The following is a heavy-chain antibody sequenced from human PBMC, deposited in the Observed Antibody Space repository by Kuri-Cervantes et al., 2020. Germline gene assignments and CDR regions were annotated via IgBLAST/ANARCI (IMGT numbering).Heavy chain of an antibody. V-gene: IGHV4-39*07. J-gene: IGHJ3*02. CDR1: GGSISSSSYY. D-gene: IGHD3-22*01. CDR2: IYYSGST. Sequence: GSLRLSCTVSGGSISSSSYYWGWIRQPPGKGLEWIGSIYYSGSTYYNPSLKSRVTISVDTSKNQFSLKLSSVTAADTAVYYCARAYYDSSGYHAFDIWGQGTMVTVSS. CDR3: ARAYYDSSGYHAFDI.